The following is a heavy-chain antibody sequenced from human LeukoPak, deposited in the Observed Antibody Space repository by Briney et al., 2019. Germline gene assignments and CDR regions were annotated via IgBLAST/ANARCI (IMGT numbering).Heavy chain of an antibody. J-gene: IGHJ5*02. D-gene: IGHD3-3*01. Sequence: PSETLSLTCAVYGGSFSGYSWSWIRQTPGKGLEWIGEIVLGGGGNYNPSLKSRLTMSEDKSKNQFSLQLTSMTAADTAVYYCAGGLSRSYYNFWSGYSEPNGTWFDPWGQGTLVTVSS. CDR3: AGGLSRSYYNFWSGYSEPNGTWFDP. V-gene: IGHV4-34*01. CDR1: GGSFSGYS. CDR2: IVLGGGG.